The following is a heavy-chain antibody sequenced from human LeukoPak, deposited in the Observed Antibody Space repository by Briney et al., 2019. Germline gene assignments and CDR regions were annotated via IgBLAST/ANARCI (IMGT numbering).Heavy chain of an antibody. V-gene: IGHV4-4*07. Sequence: PSETLSLTCSVSGASIRSHSWSWLRQPAGKGLEWIGRIHTSASTEYNPSLKSRVTMSVDTSKNQFSLKLNSVTAADTAVYFCARDGEYSDDAFDIWGQGTLVTVSS. CDR3: ARDGEYSDDAFDI. D-gene: IGHD4-17*01. J-gene: IGHJ3*02. CDR1: GASIRSHS. CDR2: IHTSAST.